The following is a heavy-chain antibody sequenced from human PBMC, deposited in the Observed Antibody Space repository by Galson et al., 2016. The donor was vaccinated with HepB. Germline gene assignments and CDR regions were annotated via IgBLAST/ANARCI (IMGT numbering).Heavy chain of an antibody. CDR1: GDSVSNNIDG. V-gene: IGHV6-1*01. CDR3: VKSIYPGRGFVA. CDR2: TYYRSEWRQ. J-gene: IGHJ4*02. D-gene: IGHD2-2*02. Sequence: CAISGDSVSNNIDGWNWIRQSPSRGLEWLGRTYYRSEWRQDYAPSVRSRISINPDTSKNQFSLHLTSVTPEDTAVYYFVKSIYPGRGFVAWGQGTLVTVSS.